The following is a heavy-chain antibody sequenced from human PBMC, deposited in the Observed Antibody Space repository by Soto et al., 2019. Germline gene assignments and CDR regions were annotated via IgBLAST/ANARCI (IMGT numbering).Heavy chain of an antibody. Sequence: ASVKVSCKASRYTFTSYAMHWVRQAPGQRLEWMGWINAGNGNTKYSQKFQGRVTITRDTSASTAYMELSRLRSEDTAVHYCAREEPTIFGVVIPLYYYYGMDVWGQGITVTVSS. V-gene: IGHV1-3*01. CDR2: INAGNGNT. J-gene: IGHJ6*02. CDR1: RYTFTSYA. CDR3: AREEPTIFGVVIPLYYYYGMDV. D-gene: IGHD3-3*01.